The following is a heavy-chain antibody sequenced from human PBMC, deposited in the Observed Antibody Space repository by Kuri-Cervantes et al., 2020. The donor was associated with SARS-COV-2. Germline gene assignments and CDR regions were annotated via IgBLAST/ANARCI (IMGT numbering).Heavy chain of an antibody. D-gene: IGHD3-16*01. CDR2: ISGSGGTT. J-gene: IGHJ3*02. Sequence: GESLKISCAASGFTFSTYAMSWVRQAPGKGLEWVSGISGSGGTTYYADSVKGRFTISRDNSKNTLYLQMNSLRADDTAVYYCAEHYETYHPPQGFHIWGQGTMVTVSS. CDR1: GFTFSTYA. V-gene: IGHV3-23*01. CDR3: AEHYETYHPPQGFHI.